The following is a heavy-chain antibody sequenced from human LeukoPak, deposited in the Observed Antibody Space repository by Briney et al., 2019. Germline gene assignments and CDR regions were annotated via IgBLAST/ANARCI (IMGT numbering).Heavy chain of an antibody. CDR2: INPNSGGT. CDR3: ARACSSTSCQPGGYYYYMDV. CDR1: GYTFTSYY. Sequence: GASVKVSCKASGYTFTSYYMHWVRQAPGQGLEWMGWINPNSGGTNYAQKFQGRVTMTRDTSISTAYMELSRLRSDDTAVYYCARACSSTSCQPGGYYYYMDVWGKGTTVTVSS. D-gene: IGHD2-2*01. J-gene: IGHJ6*03. V-gene: IGHV1-2*02.